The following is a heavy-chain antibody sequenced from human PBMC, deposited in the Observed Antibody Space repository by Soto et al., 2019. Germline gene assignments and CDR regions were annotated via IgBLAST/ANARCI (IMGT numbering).Heavy chain of an antibody. Sequence: QVQLVQSGAAVKKPGSSVKVSCKASGGTFSSYVISWVRQAPGQGLEWMGGIIPISDTANYAQKFQGRVTITADESTSTAYMELSSLRAEDTAVYYCARGLYYWFDPWGQGTLVTVSS. CDR3: ARGLYYWFDP. V-gene: IGHV1-69*12. J-gene: IGHJ5*02. D-gene: IGHD2-8*01. CDR1: GGTFSSYV. CDR2: IIPISDTA.